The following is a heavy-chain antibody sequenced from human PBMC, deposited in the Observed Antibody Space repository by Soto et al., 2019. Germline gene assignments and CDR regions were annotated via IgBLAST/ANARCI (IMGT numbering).Heavy chain of an antibody. Sequence: SETLSLTCTVSGASISSSYWSWIRQSPGKGLEWIGYVHYSGSTKYNPSLNSRVTLSIDTSKNQFSLKLISVAAADTAVYYCARGYYGSRGQSNTFDVWGQGTMVTVSS. J-gene: IGHJ3*01. CDR1: GASISSSY. V-gene: IGHV4-59*01. D-gene: IGHD3-22*01. CDR3: ARGYYGSRGQSNTFDV. CDR2: VHYSGST.